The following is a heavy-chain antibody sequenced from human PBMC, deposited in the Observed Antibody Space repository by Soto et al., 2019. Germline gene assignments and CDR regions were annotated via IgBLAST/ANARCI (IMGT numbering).Heavy chain of an antibody. J-gene: IGHJ5*02. CDR2: ISSSSSYI. CDR1: GFTFSSYS. D-gene: IGHD6-13*01. V-gene: IGHV3-21*01. CDR3: ASFGAAAGTGGWFDP. Sequence: EVQLVESGGGLVKPGGSLRLSCAASGFTFSSYSMNWVRQAPGKGLEWVSSISSSSSYIYYADSVKGRFTISRDNGKNSVYLQMNSLRAEDTAVYYCASFGAAAGTGGWFDPWGQGTLVTVAS.